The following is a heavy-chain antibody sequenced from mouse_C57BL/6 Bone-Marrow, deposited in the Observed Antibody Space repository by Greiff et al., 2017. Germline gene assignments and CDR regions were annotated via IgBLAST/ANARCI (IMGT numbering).Heavy chain of an antibody. D-gene: IGHD3-3*01. J-gene: IGHJ4*01. Sequence: VQLQQPGAELVRPGSSVKLSCKASGYTFTSYWMDWVKQRPGQGLEWIGNIYPSDSETHYNQKFKDKATLTVDKSSSTAYMQLSSLTSEDSAVYDCARGRGPRGLYAMDYWGQGTSVTVSS. CDR1: GYTFTSYW. CDR2: IYPSDSET. CDR3: ARGRGPRGLYAMDY. V-gene: IGHV1-61*01.